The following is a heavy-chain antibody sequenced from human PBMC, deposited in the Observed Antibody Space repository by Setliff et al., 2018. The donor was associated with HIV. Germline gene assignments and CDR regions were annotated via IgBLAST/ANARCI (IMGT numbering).Heavy chain of an antibody. V-gene: IGHV4-59*08. J-gene: IGHJ5*02. CDR2: VYHSGST. CDR1: GGSISSDY. D-gene: IGHD3-10*01. Sequence: PSETLSLTCTVSGGSISSDYWSWIRQPPGKGLEWIGYVYHSGSTNYNPSLKSRVTISVDTSKNQFSMKLRSVTAADTAVYYCARVITMVWTTFDPWGQGTLVTVSS. CDR3: ARVITMVWTTFDP.